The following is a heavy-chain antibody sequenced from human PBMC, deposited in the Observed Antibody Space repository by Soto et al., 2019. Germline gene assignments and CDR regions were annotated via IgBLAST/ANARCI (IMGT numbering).Heavy chain of an antibody. D-gene: IGHD3-22*01. CDR2: VYYTGST. CDR3: ARAMDSFSSGYYWGAYFDY. CDR1: GGSISPHY. V-gene: IGHV4-59*11. Sequence: QVQLQESGPGLVKPSENLSLTCAVSGGSISPHYWSWIRQSPGKGLEWIGYVYYTGSTDYNPSLKCRVSISVDTYKNQFALKLSSVTAADTAVYYCARAMDSFSSGYYWGAYFDYWGQGALVTVSS. J-gene: IGHJ4*02.